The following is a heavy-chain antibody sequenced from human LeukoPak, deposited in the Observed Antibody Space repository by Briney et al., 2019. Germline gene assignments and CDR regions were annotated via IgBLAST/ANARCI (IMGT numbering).Heavy chain of an antibody. V-gene: IGHV1-69*13. D-gene: IGHD3-22*01. Sequence: VASVKVSCKASGYTFTSYGISWVRQAPGQGLEWMGGIIPIFGTGNYAQKFQGRVTITADESTSTAYMELSRLRSEDTAVYYCASTYYDARRGEGVPYYFDYWGQGTLVTVSS. CDR1: GYTFTSYG. CDR3: ASTYYDARRGEGVPYYFDY. CDR2: IIPIFGTG. J-gene: IGHJ4*02.